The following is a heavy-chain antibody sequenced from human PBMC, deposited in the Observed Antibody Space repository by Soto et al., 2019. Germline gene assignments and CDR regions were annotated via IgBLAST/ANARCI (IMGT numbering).Heavy chain of an antibody. J-gene: IGHJ4*02. V-gene: IGHV3-30*03. D-gene: IGHD4-17*01. Sequence: QVQLVESGGGVVQPGRSLRLSCAASGFSFSSYGMHWVRQAPGKGLEWVAVISYDGSINYYADSVKGRFTISRDNSKNTLYLQMNSLRAEDTGVYYWARGSGYGDYVGDYWGQGSLVTVSS. CDR2: ISYDGSIN. CDR3: ARGSGYGDYVGDY. CDR1: GFSFSSYG.